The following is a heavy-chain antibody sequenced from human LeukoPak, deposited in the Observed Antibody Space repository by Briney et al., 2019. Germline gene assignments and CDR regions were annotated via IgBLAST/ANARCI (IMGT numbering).Heavy chain of an antibody. V-gene: IGHV1-69*05. D-gene: IGHD3-3*02. CDR2: IIPIFGTA. CDR3: ARDLGETPRGIFFDY. CDR1: GGTFSSYA. J-gene: IGHJ4*02. Sequence: SVKVSCKASGGTFSSYAISWVRQAPGQGLEWMGGIIPIFGTANYAQKFQGRVTITTDESTSTAYMELSSLRSEDTAVYYCARDLGETPRGIFFDYWGQGTLVTVSS.